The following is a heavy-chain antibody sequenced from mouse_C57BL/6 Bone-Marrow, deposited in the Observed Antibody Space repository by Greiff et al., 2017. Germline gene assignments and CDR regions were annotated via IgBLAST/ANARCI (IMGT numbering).Heavy chain of an antibody. CDR3: VRDYYGSSYWYFDV. J-gene: IGHJ1*03. V-gene: IGHV10-3*01. Sequence: EVKLVESGGGLVQPKGSLKLSCAASGFTFNTYAMHWVRQAPGKGLEWVARIRSKSSNYATYYADSGKDRFTISRDDSHSMLYLKLNNLKTEDTAMYYCVRDYYGSSYWYFDVWGTGTTVTVSS. CDR1: GFTFNTYA. CDR2: IRSKSSNYAT. D-gene: IGHD1-1*01.